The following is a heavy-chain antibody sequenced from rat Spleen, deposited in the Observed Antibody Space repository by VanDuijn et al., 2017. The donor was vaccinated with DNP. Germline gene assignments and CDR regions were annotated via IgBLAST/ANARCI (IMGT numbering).Heavy chain of an antibody. CDR2: ITSSGGST. D-gene: IGHD4-3*01. CDR1: EFTFNNYW. V-gene: IGHV5-31*01. J-gene: IGHJ2*01. CDR3: ARCFNSGYYFDY. Sequence: EVQLVESGGDLVRPGRSLKLSCVASEFTFNNYWMTWFRQAPGKGLEWVASITSSGGSTYYPDSVKGRFTISRDNAKNTLYLQMNSLRSEDMATYYCARCFNSGYYFDYWGQGVMVTVSS.